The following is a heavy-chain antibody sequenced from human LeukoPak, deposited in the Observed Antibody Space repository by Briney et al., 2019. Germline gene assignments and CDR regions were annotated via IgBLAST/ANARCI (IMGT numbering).Heavy chain of an antibody. V-gene: IGHV3-20*01. CDR2: INGNGGST. CDR1: GFTVSSNY. J-gene: IGHJ4*02. Sequence: GGSLRLSCAASGFTVSSNYMSWVRQAPGKGLEWVSGINGNGGSTGYADSVKGRFTISRDNAKNSLYLQMNSLRAEDTALYHCARQSAAGVYYFDYWGQGTLVTVSS. D-gene: IGHD6-13*01. CDR3: ARQSAAGVYYFDY.